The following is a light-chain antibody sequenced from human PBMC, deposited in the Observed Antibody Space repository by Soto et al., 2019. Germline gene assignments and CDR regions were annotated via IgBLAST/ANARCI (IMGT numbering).Light chain of an antibody. CDR1: QSLTSRY. Sequence: EIVLTQPPGTLSLSPGERVTLSCRASQSLTSRYLAWYQQKAGQAPRLLMYESSSRATGIPDRFSGSGSGTDFTLTISRLEPEDFGVYYCQQSSRSPITFGQGTRLEIK. CDR2: ESS. CDR3: QQSSRSPIT. J-gene: IGKJ5*01. V-gene: IGKV3-20*01.